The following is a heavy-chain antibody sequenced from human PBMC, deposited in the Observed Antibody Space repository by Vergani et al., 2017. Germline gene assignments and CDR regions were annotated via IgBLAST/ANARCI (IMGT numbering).Heavy chain of an antibody. D-gene: IGHD6-13*01. CDR3: ARIAAALTPDYYYYGMDV. CDR2: ISSSGRTI. V-gene: IGHV3-48*03. Sequence: EVQLVESGGGLVQPGGSLRLSCAASGFTFSSYEMNWVRQAPGKGLEWVSYISSSGRTIYYADSVKGRFTISRDNARNFLYLQMNSLRAEDTAVYYCARIAAALTPDYYYYGMDVWGQGTTVTVSS. CDR1: GFTFSSYE. J-gene: IGHJ6*02.